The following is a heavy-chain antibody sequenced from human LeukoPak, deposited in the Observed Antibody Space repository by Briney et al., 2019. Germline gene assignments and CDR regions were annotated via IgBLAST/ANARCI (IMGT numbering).Heavy chain of an antibody. D-gene: IGHD6-19*01. V-gene: IGHV1-69*05. J-gene: IGHJ4*02. CDR1: GGTFSSYA. CDR3: AYVTDSSGWYDFDY. Sequence: SVKVSCKASGGTFSSYAISWVRQAPGQGLEWMGGITPIFGTANYAQKFQGRVTITTDESTSTAYMELSSLRSEDTAVYYCAYVTDSSGWYDFDYWGQGTLVTVSS. CDR2: ITPIFGTA.